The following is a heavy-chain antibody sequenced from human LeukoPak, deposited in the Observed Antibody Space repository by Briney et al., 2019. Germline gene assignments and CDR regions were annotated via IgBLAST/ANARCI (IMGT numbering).Heavy chain of an antibody. CDR1: GVSISSSYSY. D-gene: IGHD5-18*01. V-gene: IGHV4-39*02. CDR2: IYYTGNT. CDR3: ARDRGYSYGYPHYYYYYMDV. Sequence: PSETLSLTCTVSGVSISSSYSYWGWIRQPPGMGLEWIGSIYYTGNTYYNASLKSQVSISIDTSKNQFSLKLTSVTAADTAVYYCARDRGYSYGYPHYYYYYMDVWGKGTTVTISS. J-gene: IGHJ6*03.